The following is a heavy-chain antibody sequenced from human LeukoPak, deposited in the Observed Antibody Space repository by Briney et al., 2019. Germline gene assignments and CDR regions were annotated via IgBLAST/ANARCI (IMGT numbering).Heavy chain of an antibody. CDR1: GGSINSGTYY. CDR3: ARGRCSGYNNWFDP. Sequence: SQTLSLTCTVSGGSINSGTYYWSWIRQPAGKGLEWIERIYTSGSTNYNPSLKSRVTISVDTSKNQFSLKLSSVTAADTAVYYCARGRCSGYNNWFDPWGQGTLLTVSS. D-gene: IGHD3-22*01. J-gene: IGHJ5*02. V-gene: IGHV4-61*02. CDR2: IYTSGST.